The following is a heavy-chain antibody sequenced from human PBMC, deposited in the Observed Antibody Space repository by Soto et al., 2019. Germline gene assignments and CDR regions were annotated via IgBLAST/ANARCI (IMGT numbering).Heavy chain of an antibody. D-gene: IGHD3-10*01. Sequence: WTWIRQPPGKGLEWIGYIYYSGSTKYNPSLKSRVTISVDTSKNQFSLKLTSVTAADTAVYYCARGRGDLLWFGELRHYGMDVWGQGTTVTVSS. J-gene: IGHJ6*02. CDR3: ARGRGDLLWFGELRHYGMDV. V-gene: IGHV4-59*01. CDR2: IYYSGST.